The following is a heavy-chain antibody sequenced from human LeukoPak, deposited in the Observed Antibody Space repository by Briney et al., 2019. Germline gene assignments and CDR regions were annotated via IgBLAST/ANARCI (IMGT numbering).Heavy chain of an antibody. CDR2: ISSGTGYI. V-gene: IGHV3-21*01. J-gene: IGHJ3*02. CDR3: ARDKSGTFDSSGYYPDAFNI. D-gene: IGHD3-22*01. Sequence: GGSLRLSCAASGFTFSDYTMNWVRQAPGKGLEWVSSISSGTGYIYYADSVKGRFTISRDNAKNSLSLQMNSLRADDTAMYYCARDKSGTFDSSGYYPDAFNIWGQGTMVTVSS. CDR1: GFTFSDYT.